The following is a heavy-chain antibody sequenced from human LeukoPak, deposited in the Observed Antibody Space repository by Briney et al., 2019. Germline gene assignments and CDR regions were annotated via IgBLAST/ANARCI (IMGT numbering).Heavy chain of an antibody. CDR3: ARCGSGWYYFDY. J-gene: IGHJ4*02. Sequence: GGSLRLSCAASGFTFSDYYMSWIRQAPGKGLEWISYISSSSSYTNYADSVKGRFTISRDNAKNSLYLQMNSLRAEDTAVYYCARCGSGWYYFDYWGQGTLVTVPS. CDR1: GFTFSDYY. D-gene: IGHD6-19*01. V-gene: IGHV3-11*06. CDR2: ISSSSSYT.